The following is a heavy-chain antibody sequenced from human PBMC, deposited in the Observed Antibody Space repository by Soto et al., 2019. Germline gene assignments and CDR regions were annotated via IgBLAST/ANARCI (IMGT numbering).Heavy chain of an antibody. J-gene: IGHJ3*02. Sequence: GGSLRLSCAASGFTFSNYGMHWVRQAPGKGLEWVAVISFDGSNKYFADSVKGRFTLSRDNSKNTLYLQMNSLRAEDTAVYYCAKDTWSSWPPGYAFDIWGQGTMVTVSS. V-gene: IGHV3-30*18. CDR1: GFTFSNYG. CDR2: ISFDGSNK. CDR3: AKDTWSSWPPGYAFDI. D-gene: IGHD6-13*01.